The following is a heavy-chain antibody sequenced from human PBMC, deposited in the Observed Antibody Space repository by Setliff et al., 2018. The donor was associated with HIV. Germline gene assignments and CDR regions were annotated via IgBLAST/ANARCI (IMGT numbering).Heavy chain of an antibody. CDR1: GGSFTTYY. Sequence: PSETLSLTCAVYGGSFTTYYWSWIRQTPGKGLEWIGENNHGGSTNYNPSLKSRVTISVDRSKNQFFLKLTSVTAAGTAVYYCARGSYRGSGYFVRYFDSWAQGMLVTVSS. J-gene: IGHJ4*02. V-gene: IGHV4-34*01. CDR2: NNHGGST. CDR3: ARGSYRGSGYFVRYFDS. D-gene: IGHD3-3*01.